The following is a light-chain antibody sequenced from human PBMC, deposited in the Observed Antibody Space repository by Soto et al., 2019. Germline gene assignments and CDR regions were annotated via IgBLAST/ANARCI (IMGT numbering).Light chain of an antibody. V-gene: IGLV2-14*01. J-gene: IGLJ2*01. Sequence: QSSLTQPASVSGSPGQSITISCTGTSSDVGRYNYVSWYQQHPGKAPKLMIYDVTNRPSGVSNRFSGYKSGNTASLTISGLQAEDEADYYCSSFTSSSSQVVFGGGTQLTVL. CDR2: DVT. CDR3: SSFTSSSSQVV. CDR1: SSDVGRYNY.